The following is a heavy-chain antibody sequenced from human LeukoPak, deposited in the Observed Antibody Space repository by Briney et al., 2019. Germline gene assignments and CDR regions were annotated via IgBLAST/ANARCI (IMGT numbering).Heavy chain of an antibody. V-gene: IGHV3-21*01. CDR1: GFTFSNYS. CDR2: ISSSSTYI. J-gene: IGHJ5*02. D-gene: IGHD6-19*01. Sequence: GGSLRLSCAASGFTFSNYSMNWVRQAPGKGLEWVSSISSSSTYIYYADSVKGRFTISRDNAKNSLYLQMNSLKAEDTAVYYCARDPRATIAVAGTRNWFDPWGQGTLVTVSS. CDR3: ARDPRATIAVAGTRNWFDP.